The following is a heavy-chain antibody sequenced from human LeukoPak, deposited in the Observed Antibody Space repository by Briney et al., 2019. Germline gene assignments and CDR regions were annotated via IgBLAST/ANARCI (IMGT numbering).Heavy chain of an antibody. CDR1: GGSISSYY. J-gene: IGHJ4*02. D-gene: IGHD3-16*01. CDR2: IYYSWIT. Sequence: SETLSLTCTVSGGSISSYYWSWIRQPPGKGLEWIGYIYYSWITNYNPSLKSRVTISVDTSKNQFSLKLSSVTAADPAVYYCARVKGGYFDYWGQGTLVTVSS. V-gene: IGHV4-59*12. CDR3: ARVKGGYFDY.